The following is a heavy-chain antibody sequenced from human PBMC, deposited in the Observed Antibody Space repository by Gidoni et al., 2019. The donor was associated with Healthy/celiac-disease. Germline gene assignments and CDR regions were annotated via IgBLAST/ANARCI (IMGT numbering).Heavy chain of an antibody. CDR2: ISAYNGNT. J-gene: IGHJ4*02. D-gene: IGHD5-18*01. CDR1: GYTFTSYG. V-gene: IGHV1-18*01. Sequence: QVQLVQSGAEVKKPGASVKVSCKASGYTFTSYGISWVRLAPGQGLEWMGWISAYNGNTNYAQKLQGRVTMTTDTSTSTAYMELRSLRSDDTAVYYCARDQSGYSYGLEAYYFDYWGQGTLVTVSS. CDR3: ARDQSGYSYGLEAYYFDY.